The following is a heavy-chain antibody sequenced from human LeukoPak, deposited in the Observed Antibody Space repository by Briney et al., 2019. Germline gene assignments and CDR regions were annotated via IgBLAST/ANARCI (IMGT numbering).Heavy chain of an antibody. CDR3: ARDLLHGTGNWFDS. V-gene: IGHV1-18*01. D-gene: IGHD1-1*01. Sequence: VASVTVSCKASGYTFSNYGISWVRQAPGQGLEWMGWISAYNGNTNYAQKLQGRVTTITDTSTSTAYMELRSLRSDDTAVYYCARDLLHGTGNWFDSWGQGTLVTVSS. CDR1: GYTFSNYG. J-gene: IGHJ5*01. CDR2: ISAYNGNT.